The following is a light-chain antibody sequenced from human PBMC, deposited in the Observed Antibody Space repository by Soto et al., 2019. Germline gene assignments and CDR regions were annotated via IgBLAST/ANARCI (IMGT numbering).Light chain of an antibody. Sequence: DIVLTQSPDSLAVSLGERATINCKSSQSVLYSSNNKNYLAWYQQKPGQPPKLLIYWASTRESGVPDQFNGSGSGTDFTLTISSRQAEDVAVYYCQQYYSTPLTFGGGTKVEIK. J-gene: IGKJ4*01. CDR2: WAS. CDR1: QSVLYSSNNKNY. CDR3: QQYYSTPLT. V-gene: IGKV4-1*01.